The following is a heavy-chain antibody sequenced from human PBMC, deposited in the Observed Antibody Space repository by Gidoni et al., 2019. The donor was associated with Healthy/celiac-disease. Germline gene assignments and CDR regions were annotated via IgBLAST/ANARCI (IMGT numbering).Heavy chain of an antibody. CDR3: ARDGGYCSSTSCSHAFDI. D-gene: IGHD2-2*01. V-gene: IGHV4-4*02. Sequence: GLEWIGEIYHSGSTNYNPSLKSRVSISVDKSKNQFSLKLSSVTAADTAVYYCARDGGYCSSTSCSHAFDIWGQGTMVTVSS. CDR2: IYHSGST. J-gene: IGHJ3*02.